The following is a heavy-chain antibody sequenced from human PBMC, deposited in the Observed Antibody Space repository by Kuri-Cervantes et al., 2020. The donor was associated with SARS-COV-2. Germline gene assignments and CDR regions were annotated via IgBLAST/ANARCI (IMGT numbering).Heavy chain of an antibody. Sequence: ETLSLTCAASGFTFSGHWIHWVRQAPGKGLVWVSRINPDGSYTNTADAVKGRFTLSRDNAKNSLSLQMDSLRAEDTAVYYCSRVGGTASFGGPFDYWGPGTLVTVSS. CDR2: INPDGSYT. J-gene: IGHJ4*02. V-gene: IGHV3-74*01. CDR3: SRVGGTASFGGPFDY. D-gene: IGHD3-16*01. CDR1: GFTFSGHW.